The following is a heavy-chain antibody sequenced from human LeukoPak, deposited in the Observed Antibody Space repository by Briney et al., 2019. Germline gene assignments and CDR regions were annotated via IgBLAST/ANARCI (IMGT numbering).Heavy chain of an antibody. CDR2: TDWDDDK. CDR1: GFSLSTARMR. J-gene: IGHJ4*02. V-gene: IGHV2-70*04. Sequence: SGPALLQPTPSLTLTCTFSGFSLSTARMRVGWIRQPPGKALEWLARTDWDDDKFYKTSLRTRLTISKDTSKNQVILIMTNMDPVDTATYYCARTISVTDYFDYWGPGTLVTVSS. CDR3: ARTISVTDYFDY. D-gene: IGHD2-2*02.